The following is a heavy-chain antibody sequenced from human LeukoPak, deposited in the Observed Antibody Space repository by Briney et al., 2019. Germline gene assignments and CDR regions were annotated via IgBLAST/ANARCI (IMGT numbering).Heavy chain of an antibody. Sequence: GASVKVSCKASGYTFTSYGISWVRQAPGQGLEWMGWISAYNGNTNYAQKLQGRVTMTTDTSTSTAYMELRSLRSDDTAVYYCARVRGFWSGYPDAFDIWGQGTMVTVSS. CDR3: ARVRGFWSGYPDAFDI. J-gene: IGHJ3*02. D-gene: IGHD3-3*01. CDR2: ISAYNGNT. CDR1: GYTFTSYG. V-gene: IGHV1-18*01.